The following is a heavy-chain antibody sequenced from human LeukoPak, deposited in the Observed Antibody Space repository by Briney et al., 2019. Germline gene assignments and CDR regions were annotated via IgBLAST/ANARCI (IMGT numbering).Heavy chain of an antibody. CDR1: GGSISSYY. Sequence: SETLSLTCTVSGGSISSYYWSWIRQPAGKGLEWIGRIYTSGSTNYNPSLKSRVTMSVDTPKNQFSLKLSSVTAADTAVYYCARGSYDSSGYYYYGMDVRGQGTTVTVSS. V-gene: IGHV4-4*07. J-gene: IGHJ6*02. CDR3: ARGSYDSSGYYYYGMDV. CDR2: IYTSGST. D-gene: IGHD3-22*01.